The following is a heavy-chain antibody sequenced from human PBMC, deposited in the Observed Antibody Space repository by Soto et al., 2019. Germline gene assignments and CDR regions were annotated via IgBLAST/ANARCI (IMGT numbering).Heavy chain of an antibody. CDR3: ARDRGLRTPFYYFDY. CDR2: IWYDGSNK. D-gene: IGHD1-26*01. Sequence: GGSLRLSCAASGFTFSSYGMHWVRQAPGKGLEWVAVIWYDGSNKYYADSVKGRFTISRDNSKNTLYLQMNSLRAEDTAVYYCARDRGLRTPFYYFDYWGQGTLVTVSS. J-gene: IGHJ4*02. CDR1: GFTFSSYG. V-gene: IGHV3-33*01.